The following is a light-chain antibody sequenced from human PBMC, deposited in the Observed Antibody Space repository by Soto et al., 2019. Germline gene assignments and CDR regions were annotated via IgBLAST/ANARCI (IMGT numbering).Light chain of an antibody. Sequence: DIQMTQSPSTLSASVGDTVTITCRASQTISGWLAGYQQRPGKAPNLLIFDASTLESGVPSRSSGSGSGPTFTLTISSLQSDDFATYYCLQYNGYYRTFGQGTKVDIK. CDR1: QTISGW. V-gene: IGKV1-5*01. J-gene: IGKJ1*01. CDR3: LQYNGYYRT. CDR2: DAS.